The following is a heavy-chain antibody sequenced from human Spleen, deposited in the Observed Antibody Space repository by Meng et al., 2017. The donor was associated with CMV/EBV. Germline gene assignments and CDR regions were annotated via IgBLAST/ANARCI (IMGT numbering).Heavy chain of an antibody. CDR2: ISSSSNYI. CDR3: AGSPRGYSYGYFLF. J-gene: IGHJ4*02. CDR1: GFTFSSYT. V-gene: IGHV3-21*01. Sequence: GESLKISCAASGFTFSSYTVNWVRQAPGKGLEWISSISSSSNYINYADSVKGRFTISRDNAKNSLFLQMNSLRAEDTAVYYCAGSPRGYSYGYFLFWGQGTLVTVSS. D-gene: IGHD5-18*01.